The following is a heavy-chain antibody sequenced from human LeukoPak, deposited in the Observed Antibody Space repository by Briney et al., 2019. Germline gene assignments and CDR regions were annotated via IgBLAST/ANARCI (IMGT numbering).Heavy chain of an antibody. J-gene: IGHJ4*02. Sequence: PGGSLRLSCAASGFTFSSYGMHWVRQAPGKGLEWVAFIRYDGSNKYYADSVNGRFTISRDNSKNTLYLQMNSLRAEDTAVYYCAKAKGGYDSGIDYWGQGTLVTVSS. D-gene: IGHD5-12*01. CDR1: GFTFSSYG. CDR3: AKAKGGYDSGIDY. CDR2: IRYDGSNK. V-gene: IGHV3-30*02.